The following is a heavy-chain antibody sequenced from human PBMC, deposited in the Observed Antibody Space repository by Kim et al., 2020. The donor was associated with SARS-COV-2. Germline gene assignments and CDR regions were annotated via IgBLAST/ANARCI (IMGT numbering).Heavy chain of an antibody. Sequence: GESLKISCAASGFTFNNYGMSWVRQAPGKGLDWVSAMTTNGDTYYPDSVKGRFTISRDNSKNTLYLHMNSLRVEDTAIYYCAKGRGPSAVIPHDPWGQGTLVIVSS. CDR2: MTTNGDT. V-gene: IGHV3-23*01. CDR1: GFTFNNYG. D-gene: IGHD2-2*01. CDR3: AKGRGPSAVIPHDP. J-gene: IGHJ5*02.